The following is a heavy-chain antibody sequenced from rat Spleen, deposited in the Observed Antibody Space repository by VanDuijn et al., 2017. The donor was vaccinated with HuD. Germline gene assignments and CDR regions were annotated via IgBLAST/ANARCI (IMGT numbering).Heavy chain of an antibody. Sequence: EVQLVESGGGLVQPGRSLKLSCAASGFTFSNYGMAWVCQAPTKGLEWVATISYDGSSTYYRDSVKGRFTISRDNAKSTLYLQMDSLRSEDTATYYCARHEGAYYGYNHFDYWGQGVMVTVSS. CDR1: GFTFSNYG. V-gene: IGHV5-29*01. CDR2: ISYDGSST. J-gene: IGHJ2*01. CDR3: ARHEGAYYGYNHFDY. D-gene: IGHD1-9*01.